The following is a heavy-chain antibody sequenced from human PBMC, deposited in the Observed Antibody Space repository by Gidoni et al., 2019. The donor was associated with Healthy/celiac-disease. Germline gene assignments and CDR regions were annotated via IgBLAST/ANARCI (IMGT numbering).Heavy chain of an antibody. CDR3: ARDKDSSSWDRGFDY. Sequence: QVQLVQSGAEVQMPRASVTVSCQASGYTFPGYYLHWVRQAPGQGLEWRGWINPNSGGTNYAQKFEGRVTMTRDTSISTAYMELSRLRADDTAVYYCARDKDSSSWDRGFDYWGQGTLVTVSS. CDR2: INPNSGGT. CDR1: GYTFPGYY. V-gene: IGHV1-2*02. J-gene: IGHJ4*02. D-gene: IGHD6-13*01.